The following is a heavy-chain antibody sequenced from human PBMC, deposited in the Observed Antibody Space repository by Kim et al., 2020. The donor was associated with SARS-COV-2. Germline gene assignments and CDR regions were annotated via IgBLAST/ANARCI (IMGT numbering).Heavy chain of an antibody. CDR2: IYSGGYT. Sequence: GGSLRLSCAASGFTVSGNYMTWVRQAPGKGLEWVSVIYSGGYTKYADSVKGRFTISRDNSENTLYLQMSSLRAEDTAVYYCARDKIFFSGSSGLYEYYGMDVWGQGTTVTVS. V-gene: IGHV3-53*01. CDR1: GFTVSGNY. CDR3: ARDKIFFSGSSGLYEYYGMDV. J-gene: IGHJ6*02. D-gene: IGHD3-10*01.